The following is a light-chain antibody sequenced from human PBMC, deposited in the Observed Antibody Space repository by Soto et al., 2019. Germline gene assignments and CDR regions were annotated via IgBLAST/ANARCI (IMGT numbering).Light chain of an antibody. Sequence: QSALTQPASVSGSPGQSITISCTGTSSDVGGYNYVSWYQQHPGKAPKLMIYEVSNRPTGVSNRFSASKSGNTASLTITGLQAEDDADYYCSSYTRSSTHVVFGGGTQLTVL. J-gene: IGLJ2*01. CDR3: SSYTRSSTHVV. V-gene: IGLV2-14*01. CDR1: SSDVGGYNY. CDR2: EVS.